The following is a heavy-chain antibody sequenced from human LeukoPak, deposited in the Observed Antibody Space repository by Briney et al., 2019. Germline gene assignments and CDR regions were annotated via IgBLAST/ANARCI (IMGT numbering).Heavy chain of an antibody. CDR1: GFSFSSYG. CDR2: IRSDGSNK. D-gene: IGHD1-26*01. J-gene: IGHJ4*02. CDR3: ARDLAGARYFDY. Sequence: GGSLRLSCAGSGFSFSSYGMHWVRQAPGKGLEWMAFIRSDGSNKYYADSVKGRFTISRDNSKNTLYLQMNSLRAEDTAVYYCARDLAGARYFDYWGQGTLVTVSS. V-gene: IGHV3-30*02.